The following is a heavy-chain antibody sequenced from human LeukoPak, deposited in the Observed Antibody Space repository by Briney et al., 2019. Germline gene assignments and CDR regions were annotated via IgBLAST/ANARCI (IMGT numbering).Heavy chain of an antibody. CDR2: IYSSGST. CDR3: ARDPAPDAFDI. Sequence: SETLSLTCTVSGASISSYSWSWLRQPAGKTLEWIGRIYSSGSTNYNPSLTSRVTMSADTSKNHFSLKLSSVTAADTAVYYCARDPAPDAFDIWGQGTMVTVSS. J-gene: IGHJ3*02. CDR1: GASISSYS. V-gene: IGHV4-4*07.